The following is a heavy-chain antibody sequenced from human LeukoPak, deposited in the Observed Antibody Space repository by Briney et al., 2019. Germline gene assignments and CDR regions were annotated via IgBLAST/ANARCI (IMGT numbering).Heavy chain of an antibody. CDR3: ARGGSPGDSFGY. V-gene: IGHV4-59*01. D-gene: IGHD4-17*01. J-gene: IGHJ4*02. Sequence: SETLSLSCTVSGGSISSYYWSWIRQPPGKGLEWIGYIYYSGSTNYNPSLKSRVTISVDTSKNQFSLKLSSVTAADTAVYYCARGGSPGDSFGYWGQGTLVTVSS. CDR2: IYYSGST. CDR1: GGSISSYY.